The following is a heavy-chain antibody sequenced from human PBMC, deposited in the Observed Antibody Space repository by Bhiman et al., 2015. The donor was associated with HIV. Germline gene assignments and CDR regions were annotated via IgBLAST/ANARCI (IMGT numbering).Heavy chain of an antibody. CDR2: VNTDGSSA. Sequence: EVQLVESGGGLVQPGGSLRLSCVASGFTFTSYWMHWVRQAPGKGLVWVSRVNTDGSSATYADSVKGRFTISRDNAKNTLYLQMNSLRAEDTAVYYCAREPGGTTEGRFDYWGQGTLVTVSS. CDR3: AREPGGTTEGRFDY. CDR1: GFTFTSYW. J-gene: IGHJ4*02. V-gene: IGHV3-74*03. D-gene: IGHD1-7*01.